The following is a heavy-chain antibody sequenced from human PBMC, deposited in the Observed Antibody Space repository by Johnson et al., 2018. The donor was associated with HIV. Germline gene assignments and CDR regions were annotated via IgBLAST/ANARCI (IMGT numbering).Heavy chain of an antibody. D-gene: IGHD5-24*01. Sequence: VQLVESGGGLVKPGGSLRLSCVASGFTFSNAWMSWVRQAPGKGLEWVAEIKEDGSDKYYVDSVKGRFTISRDNAQNSLYLQMNNLRAEDTAVYYCATDLKDAHNWRMRALDIWGQGTMVTVSS. CDR1: GFTFSNAW. CDR3: ATDLKDAHNWRMRALDI. CDR2: IKEDGSDK. J-gene: IGHJ3*02. V-gene: IGHV3-7*03.